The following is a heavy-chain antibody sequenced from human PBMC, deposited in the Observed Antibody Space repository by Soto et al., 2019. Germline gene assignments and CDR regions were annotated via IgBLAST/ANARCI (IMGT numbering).Heavy chain of an antibody. CDR3: AKDRTVAARNFDY. D-gene: IGHD6-6*01. CDR2: ISSSIDAT. Sequence: HPGGSLRLSCVDSGFSMYDYGMNWVRQAPGKGLEWVSYISSSIDATYYADSVKGRFTISRDDSKNTLYLQMNSLRAEDSAVYYCAKDRTVAARNFDYWGQGTQVTVSS. V-gene: IGHV3-23*01. CDR1: GFSMYDYG. J-gene: IGHJ4*02.